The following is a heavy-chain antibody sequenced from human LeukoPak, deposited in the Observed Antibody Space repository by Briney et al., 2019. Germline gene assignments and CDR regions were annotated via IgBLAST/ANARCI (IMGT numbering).Heavy chain of an antibody. CDR3: ARDSGIAAAHAFDI. CDR1: GFTFSSYS. J-gene: IGHJ3*02. D-gene: IGHD6-13*01. CDR2: ISSSSTI. V-gene: IGHV3-48*01. Sequence: GGSLRLSCAASGFTFSSYSMNWVRQAPGKGLEWVSYISSSSTIYYADSVKGRFTISRDNAKNSLYLQMNSLRAEDTAVYYCARDSGIAAAHAFDIWGQGTMVTVSS.